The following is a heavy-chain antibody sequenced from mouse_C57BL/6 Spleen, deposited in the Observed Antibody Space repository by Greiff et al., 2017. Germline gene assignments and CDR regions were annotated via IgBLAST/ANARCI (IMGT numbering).Heavy chain of an antibody. CDR1: GYTFTSYW. D-gene: IGHD1-1*01. J-gene: IGHJ2*01. Sequence: QVQLQQPGAELVRPGSSVKLSCKASGYTFTSYWMHWVKQRPIQGLEWIGNIDPSDSETHYNQKFKDKATLTVDKSSSTAYMQLSSLTSEDSAVYYCARPHYYGSSFAFDYWGQGTTLTVSS. CDR3: ARPHYYGSSFAFDY. CDR2: IDPSDSET. V-gene: IGHV1-52*01.